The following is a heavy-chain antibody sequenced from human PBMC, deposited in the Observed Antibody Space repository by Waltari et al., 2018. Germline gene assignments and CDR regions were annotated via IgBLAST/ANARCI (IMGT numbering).Heavy chain of an antibody. D-gene: IGHD3-22*01. CDR2: IYYSGST. CDR3: ARWGMIADY. V-gene: IGHV4-59*11. J-gene: IGHJ4*02. CDR1: GDSISSHY. Sequence: QVQLQESGPGLVKPSETLSLTCTVSGDSISSHYWSWIRQPPGKGLEWIGYIYYSGSTNYNPSLKSRVTISVDTSKNQFSLKLSSVTAADTAVYYCARWGMIADYWGQGTLVTVSS.